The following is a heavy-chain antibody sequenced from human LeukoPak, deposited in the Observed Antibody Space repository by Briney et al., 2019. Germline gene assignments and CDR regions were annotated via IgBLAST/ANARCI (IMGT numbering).Heavy chain of an antibody. Sequence: GGSLRLSCAASGFTVSSNYMSWVRQAPGKGLEWVSVIYSGGSTYYADSVKGRFTISRDNSKNTLYLQMNSLRAEDTAVYYCARVFWSDAFDIWGQGTMVTVSS. CDR1: GFTVSSNY. V-gene: IGHV3-53*01. J-gene: IGHJ3*02. D-gene: IGHD2-8*02. CDR3: ARVFWSDAFDI. CDR2: IYSGGST.